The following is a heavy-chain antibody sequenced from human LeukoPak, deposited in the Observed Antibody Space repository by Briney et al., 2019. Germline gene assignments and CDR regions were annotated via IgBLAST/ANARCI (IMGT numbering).Heavy chain of an antibody. V-gene: IGHV1-69*05. CDR1: GGTFSSYA. CDR2: IIPIFGTA. D-gene: IGHD3-3*01. Sequence: SVKVSCKASGGTFSSYAISWVRQAPGQGLEWMGGIIPIFGTANYVQKFQGRVTITTDESTSTAYMELSSLRSEDTAVYYCASQLRDYDFWSGPGGYYMDVWGKGTTVTVSS. CDR3: ASQLRDYDFWSGPGGYYMDV. J-gene: IGHJ6*03.